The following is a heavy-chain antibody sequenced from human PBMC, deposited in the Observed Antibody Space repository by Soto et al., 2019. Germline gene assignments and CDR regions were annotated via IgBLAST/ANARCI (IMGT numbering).Heavy chain of an antibody. CDR3: ARGASGDKVDY. CDR2: IYNSGST. J-gene: IGHJ4*02. D-gene: IGHD1-26*01. CDR1: GGSINNNGYF. Sequence: QVQLQESGPGVVEPSQTLSLTCTVSGGSINNNGYFWSWIRQPPGSGLEWIGHIYNSGSTYSNPPLKSRLTISVDTSMNQFSLKLSSVTAEDTAVYYCARGASGDKVDYWGQGTPVTVSS. V-gene: IGHV4-30-4*01.